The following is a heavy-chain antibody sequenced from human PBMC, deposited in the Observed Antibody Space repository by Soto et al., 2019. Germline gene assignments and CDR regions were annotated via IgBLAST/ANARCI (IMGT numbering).Heavy chain of an antibody. CDR3: ARSNYPA. CDR1: GYTFTNYD. Sequence: QVQLVQSGAEVKKPGASVKVSCKASGYTFTNYDINWVRQATGQGLEWVGWMNPHSGNTGYAQNFQGRVTMTRNTSIGTAYLWLSSLRSEDTAIYYCARSNYPAWGQGTLVTVSS. D-gene: IGHD1-1*01. V-gene: IGHV1-8*01. CDR2: MNPHSGNT. J-gene: IGHJ5*02.